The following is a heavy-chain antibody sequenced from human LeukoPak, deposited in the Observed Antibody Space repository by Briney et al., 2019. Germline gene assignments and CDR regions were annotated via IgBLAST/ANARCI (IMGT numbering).Heavy chain of an antibody. CDR1: GYTFTSYG. J-gene: IGHJ3*02. D-gene: IGHD2-2*01. CDR2: ISAYNGNT. V-gene: IGHV1-18*01. Sequence: ASVKVSCKASGYTFTSYGISWVRQAPGQGLEWMGWISAYNGNTNYAQKFQGRVTMTRDMSTSTVYMELSSLRSEDTAVYYCARCGDIVVVPAADAFDIWGQGTMVTVSS. CDR3: ARCGDIVVVPAADAFDI.